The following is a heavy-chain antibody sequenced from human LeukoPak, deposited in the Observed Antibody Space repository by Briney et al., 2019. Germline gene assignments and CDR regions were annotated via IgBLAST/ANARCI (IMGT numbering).Heavy chain of an antibody. CDR1: GGSISSYY. CDR3: ASLYCSGGSCYSDY. Sequence: SETLSLTCTVSGGSISSYYWSWIRQPPGKGLECIGYIYYSGSTNYNPSLKSRVTISVDTSKNQFSPKLSSVTAADTAVYYCASLYCSGGSCYSDYWGQGTLVTVSS. D-gene: IGHD2-15*01. V-gene: IGHV4-59*08. J-gene: IGHJ4*02. CDR2: IYYSGST.